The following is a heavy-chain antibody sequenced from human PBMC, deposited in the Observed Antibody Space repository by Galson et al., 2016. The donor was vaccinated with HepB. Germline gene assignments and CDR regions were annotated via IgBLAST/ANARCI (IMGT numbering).Heavy chain of an antibody. Sequence: SETLSLTCTVSGGSISSSNYYWGWLRQPPGKGLEWIGSVYYSGRTYYNPSLKSRVTISIDTSKNQFSPKLSSVTAADTAVYYCARGPYSSPVVGMDVWGQGTTVTVSS. D-gene: IGHD6-13*01. J-gene: IGHJ6*02. CDR3: ARGPYSSPVVGMDV. CDR1: GGSISSSNYY. CDR2: VYYSGRT. V-gene: IGHV4-39*02.